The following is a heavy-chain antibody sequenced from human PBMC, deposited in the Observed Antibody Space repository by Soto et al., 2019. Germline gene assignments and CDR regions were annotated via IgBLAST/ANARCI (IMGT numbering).Heavy chain of an antibody. V-gene: IGHV4-30-4*01. CDR2: IYYSGST. CDR3: ARFITMVRGAILHWFDP. J-gene: IGHJ5*02. D-gene: IGHD3-10*01. Sequence: SETLSLTCTVSGGSISSVDYYWSWIRQPPGKGLEWIGYIYYSGSTYYNPSLKSRVTISVDTSKNQFSLKLSSVTAADTAVYYCARFITMVRGAILHWFDPWGQGTLVTVSS. CDR1: GGSISSVDYY.